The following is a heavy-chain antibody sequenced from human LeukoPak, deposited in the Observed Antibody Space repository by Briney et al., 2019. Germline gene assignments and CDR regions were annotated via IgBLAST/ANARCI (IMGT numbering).Heavy chain of an antibody. D-gene: IGHD6-13*01. CDR3: ARSIGYSSSWYVWYNWFDP. CDR2: IIPILGIA. Sequence: SVKVSCKASGGTFSSYAISWVRQAPGQGLEWMGRIIPILGIANYAQKFQGRVTMTRNTSISTAYMELSSLRSEDTAVYYCARSIGYSSSWYVWYNWFDPWGQGTLVTVSS. CDR1: GGTFSSYA. J-gene: IGHJ5*02. V-gene: IGHV1-69*04.